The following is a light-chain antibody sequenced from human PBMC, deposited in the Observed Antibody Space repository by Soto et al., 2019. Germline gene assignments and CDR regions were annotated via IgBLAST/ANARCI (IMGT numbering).Light chain of an antibody. CDR3: IQGSDWPDT. CDR1: QSLVHSDGNTY. V-gene: IGKV2-30*02. Sequence: DVVMTQSPLSLPVTLGQPASISCRSSQSLVHSDGNTYMNWFQQRPGQSPRRLIGKVSNRDSGIPDRFSGSASGTDFTLKISRVESEDVGVDYCIQGSDWPDTFSQGT. J-gene: IGKJ2*01. CDR2: KVS.